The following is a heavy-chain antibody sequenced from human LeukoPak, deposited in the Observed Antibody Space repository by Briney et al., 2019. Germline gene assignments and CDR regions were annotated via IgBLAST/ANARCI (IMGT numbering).Heavy chain of an antibody. CDR1: GGSISSYY. CDR2: IYYSGST. D-gene: IGHD3-3*01. J-gene: IGHJ4*02. Sequence: PSETLSLTCTVSGGSISSYYWSWIRQPPGKGLEWIGYIYYSGSTNYNPSLKSRVTISVDTSKNQFSLKLSSVTAADTAVYYCARGGITIFGVVTPPLYYFDYWGQGTLVTVSS. V-gene: IGHV4-59*01. CDR3: ARGGITIFGVVTPPLYYFDY.